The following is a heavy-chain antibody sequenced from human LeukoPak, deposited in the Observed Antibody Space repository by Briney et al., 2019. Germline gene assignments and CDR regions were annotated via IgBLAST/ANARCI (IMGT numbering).Heavy chain of an antibody. J-gene: IGHJ4*02. CDR1: GFTFSNAW. CDR2: IKSKTDGGTT. CDR3: TTLWLLYYFDY. D-gene: IGHD5-18*01. V-gene: IGHV3-15*01. Sequence: PGGSLRLSCAASGFTFSNAWMSWVRQAPGKGLEWVGRIKSKTDGGTTDYAAPVKGRFTISRDDSKNTLYLQMNSLKTEDTAVYCCTTLWLLYYFDYWGQGTLVTVSS.